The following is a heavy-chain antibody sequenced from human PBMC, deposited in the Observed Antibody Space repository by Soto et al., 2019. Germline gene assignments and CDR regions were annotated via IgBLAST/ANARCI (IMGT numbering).Heavy chain of an antibody. Sequence: GPSVKVSCKASGYTLTSYAMHWVRQAPGQRLEWMGWINAGNGNTKYSQKFQGRVTITRDTSASTAYMELSSLRSEDTAVYYCARSIVVVTALDYWGQGTLVTVS. J-gene: IGHJ4*02. CDR1: GYTLTSYA. CDR3: ARSIVVVTALDY. D-gene: IGHD2-21*02. V-gene: IGHV1-3*01. CDR2: INAGNGNT.